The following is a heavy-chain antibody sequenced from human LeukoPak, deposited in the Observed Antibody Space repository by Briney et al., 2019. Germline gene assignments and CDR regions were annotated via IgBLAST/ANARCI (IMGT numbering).Heavy chain of an antibody. J-gene: IGHJ4*02. V-gene: IGHV3-30*03. CDR3: ARDRSMTHFDY. CDR2: IANDGSNK. Sequence: GGSLRLTCAASGFTFSNYVMQWVRQAPGKGLEWVALIANDGSNKYYADSVKGRFTISRDNAKNSLYLQMNGLRAEDTALYYCARDRSMTHFDYWGQGTLVTVSS. CDR1: GFTFSNYV.